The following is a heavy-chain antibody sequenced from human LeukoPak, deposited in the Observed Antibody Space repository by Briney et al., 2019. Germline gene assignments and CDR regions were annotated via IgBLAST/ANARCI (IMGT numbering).Heavy chain of an antibody. J-gene: IGHJ4*02. V-gene: IGHV5-51*01. CDR1: GYSFTSYW. Sequence: GESLKISCKAFGYSFTSYWTGWVRQMPGKGLEWMGIIYPGDSDTRYSPSFQGQVTISADKSINTAYLQWNSLKASDTAMYYCARFVGACSGGSCYSDYWGQGTLVTVSS. D-gene: IGHD2-15*01. CDR2: IYPGDSDT. CDR3: ARFVGACSGGSCYSDY.